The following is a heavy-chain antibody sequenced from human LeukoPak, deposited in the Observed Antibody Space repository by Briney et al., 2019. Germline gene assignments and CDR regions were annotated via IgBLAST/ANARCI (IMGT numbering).Heavy chain of an antibody. Sequence: GRSLSLSSAASGFTSSNAWMSCVRHAPGNGLEWVGRIKSKTDHGTPNYAAPVKGRSTISRDDSNNRMYPQLNSMTPEYTAVYYCTTDNPIYSVQSFDIWGQGTMVTVSS. CDR1: GFTSSNAW. V-gene: IGHV3-15*01. J-gene: IGHJ3*02. D-gene: IGHD2-15*01. CDR3: TTDNPIYSVQSFDI. CDR2: IKSKTDHGTP.